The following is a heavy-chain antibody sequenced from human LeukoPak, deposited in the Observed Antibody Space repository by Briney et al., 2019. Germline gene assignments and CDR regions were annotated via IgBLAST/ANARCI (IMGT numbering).Heavy chain of an antibody. Sequence: GGSLRLSCAASGFTFSSYAMHWVRQAPGKGLEWVAVISYDGSNKYYADSVKGRFTISRDNSKNTLYLQMNSLRAEDTAVYYCAKFGWLVVDYYYGMDVWGQGTTVTVSS. CDR1: GFTFSSYA. J-gene: IGHJ6*02. D-gene: IGHD6-19*01. CDR2: ISYDGSNK. CDR3: AKFGWLVVDYYYGMDV. V-gene: IGHV3-30-3*02.